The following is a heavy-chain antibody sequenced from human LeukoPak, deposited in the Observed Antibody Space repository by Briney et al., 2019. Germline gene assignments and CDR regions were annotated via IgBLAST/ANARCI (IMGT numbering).Heavy chain of an antibody. D-gene: IGHD2-15*01. CDR1: GFTFSSYA. Sequence: GGSLRLSCAASGFTFSSYAMSWVRQAPGKGLEWVSAVSGSGGSTYYADSVKGRFTISRDNSKNTLYLQMNSLRAEDTAVYYCAKAPGLLGRYYFDYWGQGTLVTVSS. J-gene: IGHJ4*02. CDR2: VSGSGGST. CDR3: AKAPGLLGRYYFDY. V-gene: IGHV3-23*01.